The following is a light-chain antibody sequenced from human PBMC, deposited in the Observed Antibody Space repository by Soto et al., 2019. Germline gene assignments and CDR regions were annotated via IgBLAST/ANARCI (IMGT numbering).Light chain of an antibody. CDR2: DAS. CDR3: QQRSSWPPIT. Sequence: EIVLTQSPVTLSLSPGERATLSCRASQSVSSYLAWYQQKPGQAPRLLIYDASNRDTGIPARFSGGGSGTDYTLTIDNLEPEDFAIYYCQQRSSWPPITLGQGTRLEIK. V-gene: IGKV3-11*01. J-gene: IGKJ5*01. CDR1: QSVSSY.